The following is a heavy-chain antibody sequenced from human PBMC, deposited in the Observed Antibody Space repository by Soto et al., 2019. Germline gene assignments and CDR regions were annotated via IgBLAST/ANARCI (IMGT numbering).Heavy chain of an antibody. J-gene: IGHJ4*02. V-gene: IGHV3-23*01. D-gene: IGHD2-21*02. CDR1: GFSFTNFA. CDR3: AKDDFTDRGDDYFDY. Sequence: GSLKISCAASGFSFTNFAMSWVRQAPGKGLEWVAGIGASGDITWYADSVNGRLSISRDNSKNTLYLQLNSLRFEDTAVYYCAKDDFTDRGDDYFDYWGPGTLVTVSS. CDR2: IGASGDIT.